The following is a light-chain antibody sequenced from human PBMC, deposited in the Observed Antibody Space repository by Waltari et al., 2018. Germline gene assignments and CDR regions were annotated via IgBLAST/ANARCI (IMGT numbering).Light chain of an antibody. CDR1: QSVGTS. Sequence: EIVMTQSPATLPVSPGERAPLSCRASQSVGTSLAWYQQRPGQAPRFLIYGASTRGTGIPARFSGSGSGTDFTLSISSLQSEDSAVYYCQQYNNWPYTFGQGTKLEIK. J-gene: IGKJ2*01. V-gene: IGKV3-15*01. CDR2: GAS. CDR3: QQYNNWPYT.